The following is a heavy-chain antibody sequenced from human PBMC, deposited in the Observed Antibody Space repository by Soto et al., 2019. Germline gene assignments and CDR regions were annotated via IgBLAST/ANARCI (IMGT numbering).Heavy chain of an antibody. V-gene: IGHV3-43*01. CDR1: GFTFDDYT. CDR3: AKAYSSGWETHDAFDI. CDR2: ISWDGGST. J-gene: IGHJ3*02. Sequence: GVSLRLSCAASGFTFDDYTMHWVRQAPGKGLEWVSLISWDGGSTYYADSVKGRFTISRDNSKNSLYLQMNSLRTEDTALYYCAKAYSSGWETHDAFDIWGQGTMVTVSS. D-gene: IGHD6-19*01.